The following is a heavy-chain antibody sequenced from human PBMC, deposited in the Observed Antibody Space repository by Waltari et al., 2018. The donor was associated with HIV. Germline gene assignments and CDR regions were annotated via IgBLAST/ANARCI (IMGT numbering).Heavy chain of an antibody. V-gene: IGHV1-8*01. J-gene: IGHJ6*02. CDR1: GYAFATYD. Sequence: QVQWVQSGAEVKKQGASVKVSCKDSGYAFATYDVNWVRQATGQGPEWMGWMSPNSGNTVYAQEFQGRVTMTRDTSISTVYMELSSLTSEDTAVYYCARGGSASMDVWGQGTTVTVSS. CDR2: MSPNSGNT. CDR3: ARGGSASMDV.